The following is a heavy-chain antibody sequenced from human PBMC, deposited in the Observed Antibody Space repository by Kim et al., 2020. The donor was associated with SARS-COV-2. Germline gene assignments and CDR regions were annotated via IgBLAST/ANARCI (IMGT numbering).Heavy chain of an antibody. Sequence: GESLKISCKASGYNFTSYWIGWVRQMPGKGLEWMGFIYPDDSDTKYSPSFQGQVPISADDSISTAYLHWSSLKASDTAMYYCARPPVHDYSNTDDIFDIWGQGTMVIVSS. V-gene: IGHV5-51*01. CDR3: ARPPVHDYSNTDDIFDI. D-gene: IGHD4-4*01. CDR2: IYPDDSDT. J-gene: IGHJ3*02. CDR1: GYNFTSYW.